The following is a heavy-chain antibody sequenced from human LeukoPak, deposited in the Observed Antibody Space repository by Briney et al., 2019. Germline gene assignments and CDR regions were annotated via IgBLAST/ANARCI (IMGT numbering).Heavy chain of an antibody. Sequence: KPSETLSLTCTVSGGSISSSSYYWGWIRQPPGKGLEWIGTIYYSGSTYYNPSLKSRVTISVDTSKNQFSLKLSSVTAADTAVYYCARHLHYDSEPNHYYYGMDVWGQGTTVTVSS. CDR3: ARHLHYDSEPNHYYYGMDV. CDR2: IYYSGST. J-gene: IGHJ6*02. CDR1: GGSISSSSYY. V-gene: IGHV4-39*01. D-gene: IGHD3-10*01.